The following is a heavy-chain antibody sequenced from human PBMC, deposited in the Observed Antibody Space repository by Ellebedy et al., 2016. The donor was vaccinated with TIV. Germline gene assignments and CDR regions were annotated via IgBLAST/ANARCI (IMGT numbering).Heavy chain of an antibody. V-gene: IGHV3-53*01. CDR3: STGSYFGRGA. CDR2: IYSGGRT. J-gene: IGHJ5*02. D-gene: IGHD1-26*01. Sequence: GGSLRLSXAASGFDFTTYHMTWVRQAPGKGLEWVSLIYSGGRTYYADSVKGRFTISRDNSKNTLYLQMNSLRAEDTAVYYCSTGSYFGRGAWGQGTLVTVSS. CDR1: GFDFTTYH.